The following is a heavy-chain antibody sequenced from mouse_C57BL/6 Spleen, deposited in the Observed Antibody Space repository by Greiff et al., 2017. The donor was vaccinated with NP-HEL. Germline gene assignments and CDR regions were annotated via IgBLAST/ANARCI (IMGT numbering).Heavy chain of an antibody. J-gene: IGHJ2*01. CDR1: GYTFTSYW. CDR3: ARYRDYYGSLYYFDY. D-gene: IGHD1-1*01. Sequence: QVQLQQSGAELVKPGASVKLSCKASGYTFTSYWMQWVKQRPGQGLEWIGEIDPSDSYTNYNQKFKGKATLTVDTSSSTAYMQLSSLTSEDSAVYYCARYRDYYGSLYYFDYWGQGTTLTVSS. CDR2: IDPSDSYT. V-gene: IGHV1-50*01.